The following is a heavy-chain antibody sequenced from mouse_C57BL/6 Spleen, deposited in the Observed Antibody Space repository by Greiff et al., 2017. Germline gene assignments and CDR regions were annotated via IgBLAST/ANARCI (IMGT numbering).Heavy chain of an antibody. CDR3: TRANWERYFDV. D-gene: IGHD4-1*01. J-gene: IGHJ1*03. Sequence: QVQLQQSGAELVRPGASVTLSCKASGYTFTDYEMHWVKQTPVHGLEWIGAIDPETGGTAYNQKFKGKAILTADKSSSTAYMELRSLTSEDSAVYYCTRANWERYFDVWGTGTTVTVSS. V-gene: IGHV1-15*01. CDR1: GYTFTDYE. CDR2: IDPETGGT.